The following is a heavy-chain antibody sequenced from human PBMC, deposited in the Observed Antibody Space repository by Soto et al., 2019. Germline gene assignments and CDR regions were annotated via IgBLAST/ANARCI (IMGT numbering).Heavy chain of an antibody. CDR1: GFTFSSYG. CDR2: ISYDGSNK. V-gene: IGHV3-30*18. J-gene: IGHJ4*02. CDR3: AKDLSAYFDY. Sequence: GGSLRLSCAASGFTFSSYGMHWVRQAPGKGLEWVAVISYDGSNKYYADSVRGRFTISRDNSKNTLYLQMNSLRAEDTAVYYCAKDLSAYFDYWGQGTLVTVSS.